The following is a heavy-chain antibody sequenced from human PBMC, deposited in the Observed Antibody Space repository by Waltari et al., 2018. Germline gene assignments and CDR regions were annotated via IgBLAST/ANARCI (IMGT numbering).Heavy chain of an antibody. V-gene: IGHV3-9*01. J-gene: IGHJ4*02. CDR3: AKSERGGWELPGSDY. Sequence: EVQLVESGGGLVQPGRSLRLSCAASGFTFDDYAMHWVRQAPGKGLEWVSGISWNSGSIGYADSVKGRFTISRDNAKNSLYLQMNSLRAEDTALYYCAKSERGGWELPGSDYWGQGTLVTVSS. CDR2: ISWNSGSI. D-gene: IGHD1-26*01. CDR1: GFTFDDYA.